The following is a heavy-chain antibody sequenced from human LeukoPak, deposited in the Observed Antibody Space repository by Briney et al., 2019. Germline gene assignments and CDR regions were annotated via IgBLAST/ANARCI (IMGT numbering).Heavy chain of an antibody. J-gene: IGHJ4*02. Sequence: ASVKVSCKASGYTFTSYYTHWVRQAPGHGLEWMGWIKPDTGVTYYAQNFQGRFTMTTDTSISTVYMELSSLRSDDTAVYYCARDNNWGPDYWGQGTLVTVSS. CDR2: IKPDTGVT. D-gene: IGHD7-27*01. V-gene: IGHV1-2*02. CDR3: ARDNNWGPDY. CDR1: GYTFTSYY.